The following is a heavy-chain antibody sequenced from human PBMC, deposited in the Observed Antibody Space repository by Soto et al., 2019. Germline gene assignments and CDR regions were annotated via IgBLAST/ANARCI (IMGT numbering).Heavy chain of an antibody. CDR2: IYNGGST. CDR1: GGSFSGYH. D-gene: IGHD3-3*01. V-gene: IGHV4-34*10. J-gene: IGHJ4*02. Sequence: SETLSLTCAVYGGSFSGYHWSWIRQPPGKGLEWIGYIYNGGSTYYRPSLESRMHMSLDATRNHYSLRLTSVTAADTAVYFCARAPVGLDTISYFDYWGQGKLVTVSS. CDR3: ARAPVGLDTISYFDY.